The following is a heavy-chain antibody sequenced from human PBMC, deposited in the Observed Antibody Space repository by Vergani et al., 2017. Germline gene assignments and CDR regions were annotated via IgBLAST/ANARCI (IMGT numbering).Heavy chain of an antibody. D-gene: IGHD6-6*01. J-gene: IGHJ5*02. CDR1: GFTSAGYA. CDR3: AKDLGTSSGGGWFNP. Sequence: EVQLEESGGGLVLTGRSLRLSCVASGFTSAGYAMHWVRQAPGKSLEWVSGMSRNRNSIGYADSVKGRFTISRDNAKNSLYLQMNSLRAEDTALYYCAKDLGTSSGGGWFNPWGRGPLFTVST. CDR2: MSRNRNSI. V-gene: IGHV3-9*02.